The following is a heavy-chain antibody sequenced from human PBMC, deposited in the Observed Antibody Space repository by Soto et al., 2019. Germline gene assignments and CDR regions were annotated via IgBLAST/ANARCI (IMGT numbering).Heavy chain of an antibody. J-gene: IGHJ4*02. CDR3: ATRGVAGTGADARSLDH. CDR2: ISYDGSEK. CDR1: GFSFSSFG. D-gene: IGHD6-19*01. Sequence: QVQLVESGGGVVQPGKSLRLSCAASGFSFSSFGMNWVRQAPGKGLEWVAVISYDGSEKYYEDLVKGRFTVSRDNSKNTLCLQMNNLRAEDTAVYYCATRGVAGTGADARSLDHWGQGTLVTVSS. V-gene: IGHV3-33*05.